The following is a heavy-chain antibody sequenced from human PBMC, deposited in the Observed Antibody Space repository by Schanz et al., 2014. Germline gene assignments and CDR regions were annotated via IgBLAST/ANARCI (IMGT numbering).Heavy chain of an antibody. V-gene: IGHV1-69*04. D-gene: IGHD4-17*01. CDR3: ARGYGDSPTDF. J-gene: IGHJ4*02. CDR1: GYTFSDYG. Sequence: QVQLVQSGAEVKKPGASVKVSCKASGYTFSDYGITWVRQAPGQGLEWMGRIIPILGIATYAQKFQGRLTITADKATSTAYMELSSLRSEDTAMYYCARGYGDSPTDFWGQGTLVTVSS. CDR2: IIPILGIA.